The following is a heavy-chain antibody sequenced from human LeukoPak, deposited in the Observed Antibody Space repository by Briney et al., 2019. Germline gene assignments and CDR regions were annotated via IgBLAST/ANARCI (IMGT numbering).Heavy chain of an antibody. Sequence: GGSLRLSCAASGFTLSSYAMSWVRQAPGKGLEWVSAISGSAGSTYYADSVKGRFTISRDNSKNTLYLQMNSLRAEDTAIYYCAKTYYYDSTGYYYVFDYWGQGTLVTVSS. CDR3: AKTYYYDSTGYYYVFDY. J-gene: IGHJ4*02. CDR2: ISGSAGST. D-gene: IGHD3-22*01. V-gene: IGHV3-23*01. CDR1: GFTLSSYA.